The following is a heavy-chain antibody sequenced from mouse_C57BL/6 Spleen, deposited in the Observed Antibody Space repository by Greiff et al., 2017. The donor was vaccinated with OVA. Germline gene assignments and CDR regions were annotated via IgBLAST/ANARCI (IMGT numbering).Heavy chain of an antibody. Sequence: VQLQQSGPELVKPGASVKISCKASGYTFTDYYMNWVKQSHGKSLEWIGDINPNNGGTSYNQKFKGKATLTVDKSSSTAYMELRSLTSEDSAVYYCARYYDSYWYFDVWGTGTTVTVSS. J-gene: IGHJ1*03. V-gene: IGHV1-26*01. CDR2: INPNNGGT. CDR1: GYTFTDYY. D-gene: IGHD2-4*01. CDR3: ARYYDSYWYFDV.